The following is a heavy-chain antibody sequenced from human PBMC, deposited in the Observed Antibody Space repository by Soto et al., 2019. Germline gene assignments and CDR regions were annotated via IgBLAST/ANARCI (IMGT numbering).Heavy chain of an antibody. CDR3: AKMGYSSSWHQAALDY. V-gene: IGHV1-69*13. CDR1: GGTFSSYA. Sequence: SVKVSCKASGGTFSSYAISWVRQAPGQGLEWMGGIIPIFGTANYAQKFQGRVTITADESTSTAYMELSSLRSEDTAVYYCAKMGYSSSWHQAALDYWGQGTLVTVSS. D-gene: IGHD6-13*01. J-gene: IGHJ4*02. CDR2: IIPIFGTA.